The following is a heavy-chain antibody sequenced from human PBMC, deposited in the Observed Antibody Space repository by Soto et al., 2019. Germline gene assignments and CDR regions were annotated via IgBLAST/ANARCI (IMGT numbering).Heavy chain of an antibody. Sequence: QVQLVQSGAEVKEPGASVTVSCRASGDRFTDYYMHWVRQAPGQGLEWMGWINPNSGVTKYAQKFQGWVTMTRDTSIRRVYMQLRRLGFDDTAIYYCGRESGGSTATLDYYYFDMDVWGTGTTVTVSS. D-gene: IGHD1-26*01. CDR1: GDRFTDYY. J-gene: IGHJ6*03. CDR2: INPNSGVT. V-gene: IGHV1-2*04. CDR3: GRESGGSTATLDYYYFDMDV.